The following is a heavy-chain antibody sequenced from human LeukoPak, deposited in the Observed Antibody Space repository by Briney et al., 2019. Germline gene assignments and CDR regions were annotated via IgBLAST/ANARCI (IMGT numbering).Heavy chain of an antibody. V-gene: IGHV3-7*03. Sequence: GGSLRLSCAASGLTFSSYWMNWARQAPGKGLEWVASINHNGDVNYYVDSVKGRFTISRDNAKNSLYLQMSNLRAEDTAVYFCARGGGLDVWGQGATVTVSS. CDR1: GLTFSSYW. D-gene: IGHD3-16*01. CDR2: INHNGDVN. CDR3: ARGGGLDV. J-gene: IGHJ6*02.